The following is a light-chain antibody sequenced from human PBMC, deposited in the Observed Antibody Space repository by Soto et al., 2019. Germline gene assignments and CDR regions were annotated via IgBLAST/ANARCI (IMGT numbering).Light chain of an antibody. V-gene: IGLV2-14*01. J-gene: IGLJ2*01. Sequence: QSALTQPASVSGSPGQSITISCTGTSSDVGGYNYVSWYQQHPGKAPKLMIYDVSNRPSGVSNRFSGSKSGNTASLTISGLQAEDEAEYYCSSYTSSSTLGVFGGRTKVTLL. CDR3: SSYTSSSTLGV. CDR2: DVS. CDR1: SSDVGGYNY.